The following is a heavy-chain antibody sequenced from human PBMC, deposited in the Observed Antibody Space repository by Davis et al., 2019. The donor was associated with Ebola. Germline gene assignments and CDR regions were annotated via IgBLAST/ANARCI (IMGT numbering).Heavy chain of an antibody. CDR2: IYYSGST. CDR3: ARDWNYYGMDV. Sequence: MPSETLSLTCTVSGGSVSSGSYYWSWIRQPPGKGLEWIGYIYYSGSTNYNPSLKSRVTISVDTSKNQFSLKLSSVTAADTAVYYCARDWNYYGMDVWGQGTTVTVSS. V-gene: IGHV4-61*01. CDR1: GGSVSSGSYY. D-gene: IGHD3-3*01. J-gene: IGHJ6*02.